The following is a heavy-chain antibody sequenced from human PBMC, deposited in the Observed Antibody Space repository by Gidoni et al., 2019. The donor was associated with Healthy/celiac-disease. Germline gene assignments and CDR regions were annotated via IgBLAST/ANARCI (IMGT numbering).Heavy chain of an antibody. CDR2: IRSKADGGTK. J-gene: IGHJ4*02. CDR3: TREPGYDILTGYSYYFDY. D-gene: IGHD3-9*01. CDR1: GFTFGDEA. Sequence: EVQLVESGGGLVQPGRSLRLSCTASGFTFGDEAMSWGRQAPGKGLEWVGFIRSKADGGTKEYAASVKGRFTISRDDSKSIAYLQMNSLKTEDTAVYYCTREPGYDILTGYSYYFDYWGQGTLVTVSS. V-gene: IGHV3-49*04.